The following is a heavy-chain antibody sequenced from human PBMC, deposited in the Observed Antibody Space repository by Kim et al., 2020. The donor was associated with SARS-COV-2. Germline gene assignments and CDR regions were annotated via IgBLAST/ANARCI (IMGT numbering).Heavy chain of an antibody. CDR2: IIPIFGTA. D-gene: IGHD1-7*01. J-gene: IGHJ6*02. CDR1: GGTFSSYA. Sequence: SVKVSCKASGGTFSSYAISWVRQAPGQGLEWMGGIIPIFGTANYAQKFQGRVTITADESTSTAYMELSSLRSDDTAVYYCARYGWNYAGGGYYYYGMDVWGQGTTVTVSS. CDR3: ARYGWNYAGGGYYYYGMDV. V-gene: IGHV1-69*13.